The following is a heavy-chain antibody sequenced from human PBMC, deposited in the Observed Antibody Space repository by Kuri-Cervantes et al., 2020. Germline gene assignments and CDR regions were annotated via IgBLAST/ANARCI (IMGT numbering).Heavy chain of an antibody. CDR1: GFTFSNYT. D-gene: IGHD2-15*01. V-gene: IGHV3-30*02. CDR2: IWYDGSNK. Sequence: GESLKISCAASGFTFSNYTMTWVRQAPGRGLEWVAVIWYDGSNKYYADSVKGRFTISRDNSKNTLYLQMNSLRAEDTAVYYCAKDTLRVVAASVNYYYYYGMDVWGQGTTVTVSS. CDR3: AKDTLRVVAASVNYYYYYGMDV. J-gene: IGHJ6*02.